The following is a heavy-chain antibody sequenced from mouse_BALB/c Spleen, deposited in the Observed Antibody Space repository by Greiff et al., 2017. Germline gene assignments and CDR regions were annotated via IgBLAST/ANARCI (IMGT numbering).Heavy chain of an antibody. V-gene: IGHV14-3*02. CDR1: GFNFNDTY. CDR2: IDTTNGNT. CDR3: SRSLYDGSLDD. J-gene: IGHJ4*01. Sequence: VQLQQSGAELVKPGASVKLSCTASGFNFNDTYMHWVKQRPEQGLEWIGRIDTTNGNTKYDPKFQGKATLTADTSSNKAYLQLSSLTSDDTAVYYCSRSLYDGSLDDWGQGTTVTVSS. D-gene: IGHD1-1*01.